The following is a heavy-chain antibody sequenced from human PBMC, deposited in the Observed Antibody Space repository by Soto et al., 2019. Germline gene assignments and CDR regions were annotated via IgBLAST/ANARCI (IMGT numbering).Heavy chain of an antibody. V-gene: IGHV3-23*01. CDR2: LSGGGSTT. J-gene: IGHJ4*02. Sequence: EVQLLESGGGFVQPGESLRLSCAASGFTFSLSAMSWFRQSPGRGLDWVSSLSGGGSTTDYEDSVKGRVTIARDNSKNTVPLQMNSRRAEDTAVYYCAKGPEYDILTGCDYWGQGALVTVSS. CDR3: AKGPEYDILTGCDY. CDR1: GFTFSLSA. D-gene: IGHD3-9*01.